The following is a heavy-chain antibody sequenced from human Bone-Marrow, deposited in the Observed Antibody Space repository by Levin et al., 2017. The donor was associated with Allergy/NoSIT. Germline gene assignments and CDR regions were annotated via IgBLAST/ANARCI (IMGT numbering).Heavy chain of an antibody. Sequence: GESLKISCVASGFIFHDYAMHWVRQAPGKGLEWAAVVSSDGSHTYFADPVKGRFIVSRDNSKNTLYLQMNSVRYEDTAFYYCARDLGNDFGGPTRGDYFDHWGQGILVTVSS. D-gene: IGHD4-23*01. J-gene: IGHJ4*02. CDR3: ARDLGNDFGGPTRGDYFDH. CDR1: GFIFHDYA. CDR2: VSSDGSHT. V-gene: IGHV3-30*04.